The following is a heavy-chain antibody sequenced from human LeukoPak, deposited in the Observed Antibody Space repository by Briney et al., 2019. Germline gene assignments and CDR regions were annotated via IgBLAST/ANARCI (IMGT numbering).Heavy chain of an antibody. CDR2: INHSGST. Sequence: SETLSLTCAVYGGSFSDYSWTWIRQPPGKGLEWIGEINHSGSTNYNPSLKSRVTISVDTSKNQFSLKLSSVTAADTAVYYCARGRITIFGVVTNWFDPWGQGTLVTVSS. CDR3: ARGRITIFGVVTNWFDP. V-gene: IGHV4-34*01. CDR1: GGSFSDYS. J-gene: IGHJ5*02. D-gene: IGHD3-3*01.